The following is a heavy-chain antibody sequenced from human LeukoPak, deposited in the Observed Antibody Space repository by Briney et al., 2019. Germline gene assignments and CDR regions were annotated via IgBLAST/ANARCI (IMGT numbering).Heavy chain of an antibody. Sequence: ASVNVSCTASGYTFSSYGVTWVRQAPGQGLEWMGWISAYNGNTNYARKFQGRVTMTTDTSTSTAYMELRSLRSDDTAVYYCARQVDSTMALPDYWGQGTLVTVSS. CDR2: ISAYNGNT. CDR3: ARQVDSTMALPDY. D-gene: IGHD3-10*01. J-gene: IGHJ4*02. CDR1: GYTFSSYG. V-gene: IGHV1-18*01.